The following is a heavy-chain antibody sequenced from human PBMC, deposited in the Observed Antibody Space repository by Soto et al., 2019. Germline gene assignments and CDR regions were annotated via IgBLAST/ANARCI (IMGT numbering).Heavy chain of an antibody. D-gene: IGHD2-2*01. V-gene: IGHV3-74*01. CDR2: INRDGSST. CDR3: TRAYGSNTAQDY. J-gene: IGHJ4*02. Sequence: EVQLVESGGGLVQPGGSLRLSCAASGFTFSNYWMHWVRQAPGNGLVWVSRINRDGSSTTYADTVKGRFSLSRHNAKSTLYLLMNTRRAEDKAVYYCTRAYGSNTAQDYWGQVSLVTVSS. CDR1: GFTFSNYW.